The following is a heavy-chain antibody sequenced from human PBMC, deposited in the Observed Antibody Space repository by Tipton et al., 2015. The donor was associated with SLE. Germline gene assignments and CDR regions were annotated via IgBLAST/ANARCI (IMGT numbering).Heavy chain of an antibody. CDR2: IKQDGSEK. J-gene: IGHJ6*02. V-gene: IGHV3-7*03. Sequence: GSLRLSCAASGFTFSSYWMSWVRQAPGKGLEWVANIKQDGSEKYYVDSVKGRFTISRDNAKNSLYLQMNSLRAEDTAVYYCAREGVVPDGGMDVWGQGTTVTVSS. D-gene: IGHD2-2*01. CDR1: GFTFSSYW. CDR3: AREGVVPDGGMDV.